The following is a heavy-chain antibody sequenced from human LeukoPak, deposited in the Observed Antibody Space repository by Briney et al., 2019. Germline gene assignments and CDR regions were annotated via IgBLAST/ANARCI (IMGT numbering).Heavy chain of an antibody. CDR3: ARRGYSSSWTYYYYYYGMDV. CDR1: GYTLTSYD. Sequence: GASVKVSCKASGYTLTSYDINWVRQATGQGLEWMGWMNPNSGNTGYAQRFQGRVTMTRNTSISTAYMELSSLRSEDTAVYYCARRGYSSSWTYYYYYYGMDVWGQGTTVTVSS. V-gene: IGHV1-8*01. CDR2: MNPNSGNT. D-gene: IGHD6-13*01. J-gene: IGHJ6*02.